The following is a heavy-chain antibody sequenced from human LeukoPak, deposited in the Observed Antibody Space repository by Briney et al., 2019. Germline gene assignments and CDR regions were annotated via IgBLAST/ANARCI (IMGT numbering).Heavy chain of an antibody. D-gene: IGHD4-17*01. V-gene: IGHV2-5*01. CDR1: GFSLSTSGVG. Sequence: SGPTLVQPTQTLTLTCTFSGFSLSTSGVGVGWIRQPPGKALEWLALIYWNDDKRYSSSLKSRLTITKDTSKNQVVLTMTNMDPVDTATYYCAHRPPHYGDYVYFQHWGQGTLVTVSS. CDR3: AHRPPHYGDYVYFQH. CDR2: IYWNDDK. J-gene: IGHJ1*01.